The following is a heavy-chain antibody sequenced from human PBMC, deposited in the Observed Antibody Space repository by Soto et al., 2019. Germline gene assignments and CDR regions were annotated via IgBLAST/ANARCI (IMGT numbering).Heavy chain of an antibody. CDR3: ARVDQSSLFCCMDV. CDR2: IYDSGST. Sequence: QVQLQESGPGLVKPSQTLSLTCTVSGGSISSGDYYWSWIRQPPGKGLEWIGYIYDSGSTYYNPTLKSRVTTSVDTSKSRCSLKLISVTAADTAVYYCARVDQSSLFCCMDVWGQGATVIVSS. CDR1: GGSISSGDYY. J-gene: IGHJ6*02. V-gene: IGHV4-30-4*01. D-gene: IGHD2-15*01.